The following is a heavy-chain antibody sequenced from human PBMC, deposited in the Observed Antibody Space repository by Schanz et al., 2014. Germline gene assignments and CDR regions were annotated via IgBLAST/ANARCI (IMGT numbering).Heavy chain of an antibody. Sequence: VQLLQFGGGVVQPGRSLRLSCAAYGFTLSSYAMHWVRQAPGKGLEWVAVISYDGSNKYYADSVKGRFTISRDNSKNTLYLQMNTLRAEDTAVYYCARDRGYCSGGSCLTFDYWGQGTLVTVSS. V-gene: IGHV3-30-3*01. CDR3: ARDRGYCSGGSCLTFDY. CDR1: GFTLSSYA. D-gene: IGHD2-15*01. J-gene: IGHJ4*02. CDR2: ISYDGSNK.